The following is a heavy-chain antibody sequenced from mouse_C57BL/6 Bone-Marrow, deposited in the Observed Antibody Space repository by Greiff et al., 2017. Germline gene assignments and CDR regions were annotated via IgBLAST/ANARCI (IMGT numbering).Heavy chain of an antibody. CDR2: ISSGGSYT. J-gene: IGHJ4*01. D-gene: IGHD2-2*01. Sequence: DVKLVESGGDLVKPGGSLKLSCAASGFTFSSYGMSWVRQTPDKRLEWVATISSGGSYTYYPDSVKGRFTISRDNAKNTLYLQMSSLKSEDTAMYYCARATMVTTDAMDYWGQGTSVTVSS. CDR3: ARATMVTTDAMDY. V-gene: IGHV5-6*02. CDR1: GFTFSSYG.